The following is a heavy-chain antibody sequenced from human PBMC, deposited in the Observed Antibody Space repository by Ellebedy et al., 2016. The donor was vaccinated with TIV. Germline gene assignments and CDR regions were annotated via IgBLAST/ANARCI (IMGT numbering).Heavy chain of an antibody. D-gene: IGHD3-10*01. V-gene: IGHV4-34*01. CDR2: INHSGST. CDR3: ATEGSLWFGEWYYFDY. CDR1: GGSFSGYY. J-gene: IGHJ4*02. Sequence: SETLSLXXAVYGGSFSGYYWSWIRQPPGKGLEWIGEINHSGSTNYNPSLKSRVTISVDTSKNQFSLKLSSVTAADTAVYYCATEGSLWFGEWYYFDYWGQGTLVTVSS.